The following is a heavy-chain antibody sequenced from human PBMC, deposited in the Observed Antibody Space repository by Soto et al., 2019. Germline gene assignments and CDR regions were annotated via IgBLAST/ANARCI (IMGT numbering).Heavy chain of an antibody. V-gene: IGHV3-33*01. D-gene: IGHD3-22*01. CDR3: ARGYYYDRSGYYYYDY. CDR2: IWYDGSNK. Sequence: QVQLVESGGGVVQPGRSLRLSCAASGFTFSSYGMHWVRQAPGKGLEWVAVIWYDGSNKYYADSVKGRFTISRDNSKNTLYLQMNSLRGEDTAVDYCARGYYYDRSGYYYYDYWGQGTLVTVSS. CDR1: GFTFSSYG. J-gene: IGHJ4*02.